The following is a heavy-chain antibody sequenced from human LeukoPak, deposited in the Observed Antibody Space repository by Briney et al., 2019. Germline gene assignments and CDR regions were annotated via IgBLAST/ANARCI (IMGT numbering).Heavy chain of an antibody. V-gene: IGHV3-30*03. CDR3: ARDKDYYDSSGDFDY. CDR2: ISYDGSNK. D-gene: IGHD3-22*01. Sequence: GGSLRLSCAASGFTFSSYGMHWVRQAPGKGLERVAIISYDGSNKYYADSVQGRFTISRDNSKNTLYLQMNSLRTEDTAVYYCARDKDYYDSSGDFDYWGQGTLVTVSS. J-gene: IGHJ4*02. CDR1: GFTFSSYG.